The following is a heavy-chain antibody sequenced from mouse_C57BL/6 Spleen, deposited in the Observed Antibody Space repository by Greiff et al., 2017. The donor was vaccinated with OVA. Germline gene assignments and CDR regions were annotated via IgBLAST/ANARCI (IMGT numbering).Heavy chain of an antibody. V-gene: IGHV1-82*01. J-gene: IGHJ4*01. CDR1: GYAFSSSW. CDR2: IYPGDGDT. CDR3: ARMADGNYVLYAMDY. D-gene: IGHD2-1*01. Sequence: QVQLKESGPELVKPGASVKISCKASGYAFSSSWMNWVKQRPGKGLEWIGRIYPGDGDTNYNGKFKGKATLTADKSSSTAYMQLSSLTSEDSAVYFCARMADGNYVLYAMDYWGQGTSVTVSS.